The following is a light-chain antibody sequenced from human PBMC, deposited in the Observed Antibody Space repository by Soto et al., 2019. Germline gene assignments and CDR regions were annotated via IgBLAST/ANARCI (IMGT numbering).Light chain of an antibody. J-gene: IGLJ2*01. V-gene: IGLV2-14*01. CDR1: SSDVADYRY. Sequence: QSALTQPASVSGSPGQSITISCTGTSSDVADYRYVSWYQHRPGEAPKLIIYELSNRPSGVSSRFSGSKSGNTASLTISGVQPEDGAEYYCSSYTRSTTLVFGGGTKVTVL. CDR3: SSYTRSTTLV. CDR2: ELS.